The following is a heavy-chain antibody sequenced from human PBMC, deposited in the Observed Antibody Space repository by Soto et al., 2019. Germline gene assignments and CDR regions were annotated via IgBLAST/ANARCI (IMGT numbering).Heavy chain of an antibody. J-gene: IGHJ4*02. CDR3: ARDREYGDNLDY. CDR2: ISAYNGNT. CDR1: GYTFTSYG. Sequence: ASVKVSCKASGYTFTSYGISWVRQAPGQGLEWMGWISAYNGNTNYAQKFQGRVTMTRDTSTSTVYMELSSLRSEDTAVYYCARDREYGDNLDYWGQGTLVTVSS. D-gene: IGHD4-17*01. V-gene: IGHV1-18*01.